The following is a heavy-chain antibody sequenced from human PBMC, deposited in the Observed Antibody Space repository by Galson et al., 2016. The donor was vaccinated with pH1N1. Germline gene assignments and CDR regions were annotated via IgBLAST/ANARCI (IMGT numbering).Heavy chain of an antibody. CDR1: GFSFSSYW. J-gene: IGHJ4*02. V-gene: IGHV3-74*01. D-gene: IGHD1-26*01. CDR3: ARDLCGREDY. CDR2: IDEDGETT. Sequence: SLRLSCATSGFSFSSYWFHWVRQDPAKGLVWVARIDEDGETTNYADSVRGRFTIYRDNAKNTLYLEMNSLRAEDTAVYSCARDLCGREDYWGQGTLVTVSS.